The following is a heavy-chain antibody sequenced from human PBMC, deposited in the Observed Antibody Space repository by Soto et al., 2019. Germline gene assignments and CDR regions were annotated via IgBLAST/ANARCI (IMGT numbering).Heavy chain of an antibody. J-gene: IGHJ5*02. D-gene: IGHD3-3*01. CDR1: GGSISSYY. Sequence: SETLSLTCTVSGGSISSYYWSWIRQPPGKGLEWIGYIYYSGSTNYNPSLKSRVTISVDTSKNQFALKLSSVTAADTAVYYCARTSYDFWSGSWFDPWGQGTLVTV. CDR2: IYYSGST. CDR3: ARTSYDFWSGSWFDP. V-gene: IGHV4-59*01.